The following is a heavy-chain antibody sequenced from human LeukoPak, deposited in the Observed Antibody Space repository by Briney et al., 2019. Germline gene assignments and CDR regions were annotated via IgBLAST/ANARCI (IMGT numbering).Heavy chain of an antibody. CDR3: AKGSGYSFFEY. CDR1: GFTFSSYW. CDR2: IRNDGSNK. V-gene: IGHV3-30*02. D-gene: IGHD3-22*01. J-gene: IGHJ4*02. Sequence: GGSLRLSCAASGFTFSSYWMHWVRQAPGRGLEWVAFIRNDGSNKYYADSVKGRFTISRDNSKNTLYLQMNSLGAEDTAVYYCAKGSGYSFFEYWGQGTLVTVSS.